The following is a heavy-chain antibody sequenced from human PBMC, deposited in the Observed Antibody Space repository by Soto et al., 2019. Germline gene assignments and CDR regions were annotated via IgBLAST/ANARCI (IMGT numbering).Heavy chain of an antibody. V-gene: IGHV1-69*13. Sequence: SVKVSCKASGGTFSSYAISWVRQAPGQGLEWMGGIIPIFGTANYAQKFQGRVTITADESTSTAYMELSSLRSEDTAVYYCARGDIAARFTSYYYGMDVWGQGTTVTVSS. CDR3: ARGDIAARFTSYYYGMDV. CDR1: GGTFSSYA. J-gene: IGHJ6*02. CDR2: IIPIFGTA. D-gene: IGHD6-6*01.